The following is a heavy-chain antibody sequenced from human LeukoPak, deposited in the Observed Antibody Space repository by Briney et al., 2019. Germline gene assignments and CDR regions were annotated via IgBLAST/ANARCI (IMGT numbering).Heavy chain of an antibody. CDR1: GGSLSSYY. CDR3: ARDRREANAFDI. J-gene: IGHJ3*02. Sequence: SETLSLTCAVSGGSLSSYYWSWIRLPPGKGLEWIGYIYYSGSTRYNPSLKSRVTMSLDTSKNQFSLKLGSVTAADTAVYYCARDRREANAFDIWGQGTMVTVSS. V-gene: IGHV4-59*01. D-gene: IGHD6-6*01. CDR2: IYYSGST.